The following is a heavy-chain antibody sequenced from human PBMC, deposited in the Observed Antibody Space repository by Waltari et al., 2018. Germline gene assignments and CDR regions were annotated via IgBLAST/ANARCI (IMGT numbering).Heavy chain of an antibody. Sequence: QVQLQQWGAGLLKPSETLSLTCAVYGGSFSGYYWSWIRLPPGKGLEWIGEINHSGSTNYNPSLKSRVTISVDTSKNQFSLKLSSVTAADTAVYYCARWGVGLNFWSVSGMDVWGQGTTVTVSS. J-gene: IGHJ6*02. CDR1: GGSFSGYY. D-gene: IGHD3-3*01. V-gene: IGHV4-34*01. CDR2: INHSGST. CDR3: ARWGVGLNFWSVSGMDV.